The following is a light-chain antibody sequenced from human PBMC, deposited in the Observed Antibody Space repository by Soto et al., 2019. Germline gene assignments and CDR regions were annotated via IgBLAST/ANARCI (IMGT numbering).Light chain of an antibody. V-gene: IGKV3-20*01. Sequence: EIVLTQSPGTLSLSPGERATLSCRASQSVSSNHFAWYQQKPGQAPKLLIYGSSSRATGIPDRISGSGSGTDFTLTISRLEPEDFAMYFCHLYGGSPPHTFGQGTKVEIK. J-gene: IGKJ2*01. CDR2: GSS. CDR3: HLYGGSPPHT. CDR1: QSVSSNH.